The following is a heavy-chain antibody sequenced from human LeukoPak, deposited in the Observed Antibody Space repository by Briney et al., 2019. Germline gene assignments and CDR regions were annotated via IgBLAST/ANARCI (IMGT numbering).Heavy chain of an antibody. V-gene: IGHV1-18*01. CDR1: GYTFTSYG. J-gene: IGHJ4*02. Sequence: ASVKVSCKASGYTFTSYGISWVRQAPGQGLEWMGWISAYNGNTNYAQKLQGRVTMTTDTSTSTAYMELRSLRSDDTAVYYCARDVVTVGYCSSTSCLPFDYWSQGTLVTVSS. D-gene: IGHD2-2*01. CDR3: ARDVVTVGYCSSTSCLPFDY. CDR2: ISAYNGNT.